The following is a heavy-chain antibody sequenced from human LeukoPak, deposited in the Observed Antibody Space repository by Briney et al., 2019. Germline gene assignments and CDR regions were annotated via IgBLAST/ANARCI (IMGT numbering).Heavy chain of an antibody. V-gene: IGHV4-34*01. Sequence: SETLSLTCAVYGGSFSGYYWSWIRQPTGKGLEWIGEINHSGSTNYNPSLKSRVTISVDTSKNQFSLKLSSVTAADTAVYYCARAGRISGTITYYYYYYYMDVWGKGTTVTVSS. J-gene: IGHJ6*03. CDR3: ARAGRISGTITYYYYYYYMDV. D-gene: IGHD1-14*01. CDR1: GGSFSGYY. CDR2: INHSGST.